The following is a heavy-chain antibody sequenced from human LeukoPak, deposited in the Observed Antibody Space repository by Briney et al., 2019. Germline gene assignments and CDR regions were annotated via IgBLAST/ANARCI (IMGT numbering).Heavy chain of an antibody. CDR2: VSGSGGST. D-gene: IGHD3-9*01. Sequence: GGSLRLSCAASGFTFSSYAMSWVRQAPGKGLEWVSAVSGSGGSTYYADSVKGRFTISRDNSKNTLYLQMNSLRAEDTAVYYCAKDRGTTKYYDILTGSLNWGQGTLVTVSS. V-gene: IGHV3-23*01. J-gene: IGHJ4*02. CDR1: GFTFSSYA. CDR3: AKDRGTTKYYDILTGSLN.